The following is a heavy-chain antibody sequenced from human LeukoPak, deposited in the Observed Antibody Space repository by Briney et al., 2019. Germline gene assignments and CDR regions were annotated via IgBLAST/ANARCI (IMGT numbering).Heavy chain of an antibody. Sequence: ASVKVSCKTSGFTFSTSAVQWVRPARGQRLEWIGWIVVGSGATNYAQSLQGRFAITRDMSTNTAYMELSSLGSEDSAVYYCAKAPYRLGIPIFDYWGQGTLVTVSS. CDR1: GFTFSTSA. CDR3: AKAPYRLGIPIFDY. CDR2: IVVGSGAT. D-gene: IGHD3-16*01. J-gene: IGHJ4*02. V-gene: IGHV1-58*01.